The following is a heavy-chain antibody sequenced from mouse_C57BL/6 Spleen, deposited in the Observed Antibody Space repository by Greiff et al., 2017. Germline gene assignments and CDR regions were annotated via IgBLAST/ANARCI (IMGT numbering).Heavy chain of an antibody. Sequence: VQLQQSGAELARPGASVKMSCKASGYTFTSYTMHWVKQRPGQGLEWIGYINPSSGYTKYNQKFQDKATLTADKSSSTAYMQLSSLTSEDSAVYYCARGGSYYYYAMDYWGQGTSVTVSS. CDR3: ARGGSYYYYAMDY. V-gene: IGHV1-4*01. J-gene: IGHJ4*01. CDR1: GYTFTSYT. CDR2: INPSSGYT. D-gene: IGHD1-1*01.